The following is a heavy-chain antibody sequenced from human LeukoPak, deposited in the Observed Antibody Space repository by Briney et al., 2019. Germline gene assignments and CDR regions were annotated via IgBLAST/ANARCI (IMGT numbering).Heavy chain of an antibody. V-gene: IGHV4-39*01. D-gene: IGHD2-15*01. CDR1: GGSISSSSYY. CDR2: IYYSGST. Sequence: SETLPLTCTVSGGSISSSSYYWGWIRQPPGKGLEWIGSIYYSGSTYYNPSLKSRVTISVDTSKNQFSLKLSSVTAADTAVYYCARHWDIVVVVAATDNWFDPWGQGTLVTVSS. J-gene: IGHJ5*02. CDR3: ARHWDIVVVVAATDNWFDP.